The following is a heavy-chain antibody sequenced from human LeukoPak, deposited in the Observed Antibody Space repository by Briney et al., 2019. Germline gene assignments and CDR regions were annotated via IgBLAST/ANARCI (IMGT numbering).Heavy chain of an antibody. Sequence: SGPTLVKPTQTLTLTCTFSGFSLSTNAVGVGWIRQPPGKALEWLALIYWNGDQRYSPSLQSRLSFTKDTSKNQVVLTMTNMDPVDTATYYCAHKRNWVFVYWGQGTLVTVSS. D-gene: IGHD7-27*01. CDR3: AHKRNWVFVY. CDR2: IYWNGDQ. J-gene: IGHJ4*02. CDR1: GFSLSTNAVG. V-gene: IGHV2-5*01.